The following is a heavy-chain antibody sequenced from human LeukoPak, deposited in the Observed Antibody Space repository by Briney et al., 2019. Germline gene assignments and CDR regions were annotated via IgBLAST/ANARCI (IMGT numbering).Heavy chain of an antibody. Sequence: SETLSLTCTVSGGSISSYYWSWIRQPAGKGLEWIGCIYTSGSTNYNPSLKSRVTMSVDTSKNQFSLKLSSVTAADTAVYYCARDRMGMTTVTTFWFDPWGQGTLVTVSS. J-gene: IGHJ5*02. CDR2: IYTSGST. V-gene: IGHV4-4*07. D-gene: IGHD4-17*01. CDR1: GGSISSYY. CDR3: ARDRMGMTTVTTFWFDP.